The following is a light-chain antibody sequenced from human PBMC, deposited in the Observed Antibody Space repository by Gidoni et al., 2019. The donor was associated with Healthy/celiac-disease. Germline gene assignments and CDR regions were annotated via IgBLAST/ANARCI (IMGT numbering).Light chain of an antibody. CDR2: DAS. V-gene: IGKV3-11*01. CDR1: QSVSSY. J-gene: IGKJ1*01. Sequence: ELVLTHSPATLSLSPGERATLSCRASQSVSSYLAWYQQKPGQAPRLLIYDASNRATGIPARFSGSRSGTDFTLTISSLEPEDFAVYYCQQRSNWPRTFGQGTKVEIK. CDR3: QQRSNWPRT.